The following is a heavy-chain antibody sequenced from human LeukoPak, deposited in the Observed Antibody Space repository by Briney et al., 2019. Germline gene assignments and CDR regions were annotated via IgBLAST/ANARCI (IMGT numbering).Heavy chain of an antibody. CDR1: GYTFTAYW. Sequence: GESLKISCQGSGYTFTAYWIGWVRQMPGKGLEWVGIIHPGDSVTRYSPSFQGQVTISADKSITTAYLQWSSLKASDTAMYYCGRHQHSGSYGAFDIWGQGTMVTVSS. J-gene: IGHJ3*02. V-gene: IGHV5-51*01. CDR3: GRHQHSGSYGAFDI. CDR2: IHPGDSVT. D-gene: IGHD1-26*01.